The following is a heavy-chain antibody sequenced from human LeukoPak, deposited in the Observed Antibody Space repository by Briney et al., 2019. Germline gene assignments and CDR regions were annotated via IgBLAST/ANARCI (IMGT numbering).Heavy chain of an antibody. CDR3: ARAGYTSGYDY. D-gene: IGHD6-19*01. Sequence: GGSLRLSCAASGFTFSSYWMSWVRQAPGKGLEWLANIKEDGSDKYYVDSVKGRFTISRDNAKNSLYLQMNNLRVEDTAVYYCARAGYTSGYDYWCQGTLVTVSS. V-gene: IGHV3-7*01. CDR1: GFTFSSYW. CDR2: IKEDGSDK. J-gene: IGHJ4*02.